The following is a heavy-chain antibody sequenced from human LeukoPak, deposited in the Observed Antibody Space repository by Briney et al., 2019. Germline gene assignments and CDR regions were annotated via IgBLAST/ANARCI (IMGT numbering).Heavy chain of an antibody. J-gene: IGHJ4*02. CDR2: IGIDSGNT. Sequence: PGGSLRLSCAASGFRFSDYSMNWVRQAPGKGLEWISYIGIDSGNTNYADSVKGRFTVSGDKAKKSLYLQMNSLRVEDTAAYYCARDYKYAFDNWGQGTLVTVSS. CDR1: GFRFSDYS. D-gene: IGHD5-24*01. V-gene: IGHV3-48*01. CDR3: ARDYKYAFDN.